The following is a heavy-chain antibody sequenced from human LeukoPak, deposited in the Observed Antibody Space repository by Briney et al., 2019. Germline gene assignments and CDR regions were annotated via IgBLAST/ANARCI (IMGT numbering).Heavy chain of an antibody. Sequence: GASVKVSCKASGYTFTSYGISWVRQAPGQGLEWMGGIIPIFGTANYAQKFQGRVTITADESTSTAYMELSSLRSEGTAVYYCARGGSQLWPWFDPWGQGTLVTVSS. J-gene: IGHJ5*02. CDR3: ARGGSQLWPWFDP. CDR2: IIPIFGTA. D-gene: IGHD5-18*01. V-gene: IGHV1-69*13. CDR1: GYTFTSYG.